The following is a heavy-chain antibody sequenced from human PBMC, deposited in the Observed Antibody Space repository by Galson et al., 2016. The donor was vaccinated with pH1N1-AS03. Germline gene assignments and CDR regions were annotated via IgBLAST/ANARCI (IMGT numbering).Heavy chain of an antibody. Sequence: GKGLEWVANIKQDGSEKFYVDSLKGRFTISRDNAKNSLYLQMSSLRAEDTAIYYCARGAPGDHLLSPLWNWGQGTLVTVSS. V-gene: IGHV3-7*01. CDR2: IKQDGSEK. J-gene: IGHJ4*02. CDR3: ARGAPGDHLLSPLWN. D-gene: IGHD2-2*01.